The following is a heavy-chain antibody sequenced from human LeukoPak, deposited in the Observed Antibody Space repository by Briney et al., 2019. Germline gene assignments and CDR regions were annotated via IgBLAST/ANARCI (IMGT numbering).Heavy chain of an antibody. V-gene: IGHV4-61*02. J-gene: IGHJ6*03. CDR3: ARVEYSSSSYYYYYMDV. Sequence: SQTLSLACTVSGGSISSGSYYWSWIRQPAGKGLEWIGRIYTSGSTNSDPSLKSRVTISVDTSKNQFSLKLSTVTAADTAVYYCARVEYSSSSYYYYYMDVWGKGTTVTVSS. CDR2: IYTSGST. D-gene: IGHD6-6*01. CDR1: GGSISSGSYY.